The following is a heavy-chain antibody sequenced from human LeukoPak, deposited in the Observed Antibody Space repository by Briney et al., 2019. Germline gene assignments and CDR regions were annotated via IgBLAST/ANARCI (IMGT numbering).Heavy chain of an antibody. Sequence: GGSLRLSCAASGFTFSSYAMHWVRQAPGKGLEWVAVISYDGSNKYNADSVKGRFTISRDNSKNTLYLQMNSLRAEDTAVYYCARDEGRSWSHWGQGTLVTVSS. V-gene: IGHV3-30*04. J-gene: IGHJ4*02. CDR3: ARDEGRSWSH. CDR1: GFTFSSYA. CDR2: ISYDGSNK. D-gene: IGHD6-13*01.